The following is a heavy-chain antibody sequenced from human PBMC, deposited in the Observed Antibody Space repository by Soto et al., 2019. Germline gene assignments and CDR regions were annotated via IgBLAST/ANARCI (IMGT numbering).Heavy chain of an antibody. CDR2: ISSTTNYI. Sequence: GGSLRLSCAASGFTFSRYSMNWVRQAPGKGLEWVSSISSTTNYIYYADSMKGRFTVSRGNAKNSVYLDMNSLSAEDTAVYYCARESEDLTSNFDYWGQGTLVTVSS. V-gene: IGHV3-21*01. CDR1: GFTFSRYS. J-gene: IGHJ4*02. CDR3: ARESEDLTSNFDY.